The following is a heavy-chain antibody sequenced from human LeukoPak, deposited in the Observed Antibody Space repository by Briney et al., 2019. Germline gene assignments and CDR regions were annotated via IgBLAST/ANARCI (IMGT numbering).Heavy chain of an antibody. D-gene: IGHD6-19*01. CDR1: GYTFTSYD. V-gene: IGHV1-8*01. CDR3: ARESVAGGFEY. Sequence: ASVKVSCKASGYTFTSYDINWVRQATGQGLEWMGWMNPNSGNTGYAQRFQGRVTISADKSTTTVYMALSSLRYEDTAMYYCARESVAGGFEYWGQGTLVTVSS. CDR2: MNPNSGNT. J-gene: IGHJ4*02.